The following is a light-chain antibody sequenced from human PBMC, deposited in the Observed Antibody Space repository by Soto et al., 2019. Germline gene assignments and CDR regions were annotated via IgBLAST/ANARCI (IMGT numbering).Light chain of an antibody. Sequence: EIVLTQSPATLSLSPGDRATLSCRASQSVSSFLAWYQQKPGQAPRLLIYDASHRATGIPARFSGSGSGTDFTLTISSLEPEDFAVYFCQQRTNWLWTFGQGTKVEIK. CDR3: QQRTNWLWT. CDR2: DAS. V-gene: IGKV3-11*01. J-gene: IGKJ1*01. CDR1: QSVSSF.